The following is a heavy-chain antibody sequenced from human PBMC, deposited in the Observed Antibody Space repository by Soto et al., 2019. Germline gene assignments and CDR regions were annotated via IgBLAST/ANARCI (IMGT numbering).Heavy chain of an antibody. CDR2: IYSGGST. CDR3: ARDPWAADY. J-gene: IGHJ4*02. Sequence: VQLVESGGGLVQPGGSLRLSCAASGFTVSTKYMSWVRQAPGKGLEWVSVIYSGGSTFYADSVRGRFTISRDNSKNTVNLQMNSLRAEDTAVYYCARDPWAADYWGQGTLVTVFS. CDR1: GFTVSTKY. D-gene: IGHD3-16*01. V-gene: IGHV3-66*01.